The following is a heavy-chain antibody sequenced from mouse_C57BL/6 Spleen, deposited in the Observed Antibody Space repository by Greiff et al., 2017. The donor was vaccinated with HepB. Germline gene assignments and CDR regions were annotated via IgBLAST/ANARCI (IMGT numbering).Heavy chain of an antibody. CDR2: IRSKSNNYAT. CDR3: VRQESWFAY. Sequence: EVQVVESGGGLVQPKGSLKLSCAASGFSFNTYAMNWVRQAPGKGLEWVARIRSKSNNYATYYADSVKDRFTISRDDSESMLYLQMNNLKTEDTAMYYCVRQESWFAYWGQGTLVTVSA. V-gene: IGHV10-1*01. J-gene: IGHJ3*01. CDR1: GFSFNTYA.